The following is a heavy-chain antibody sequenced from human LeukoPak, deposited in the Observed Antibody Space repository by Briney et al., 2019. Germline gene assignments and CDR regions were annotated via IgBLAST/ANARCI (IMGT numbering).Heavy chain of an antibody. CDR3: ARGKGYCSSTSCYPGAFDI. CDR1: GFTFSNYG. J-gene: IGHJ3*02. D-gene: IGHD2-2*01. V-gene: IGHV3-30*19. Sequence: PGGSLRLSCAASGFTFSNYGMHWVRQAPGKGLEWVAVISYDGSNKYYADSVKGRFTISRDNSKNTLYLQMNSLRAEDTAVYYCARGKGYCSSTSCYPGAFDIWGQGTMVTVSS. CDR2: ISYDGSNK.